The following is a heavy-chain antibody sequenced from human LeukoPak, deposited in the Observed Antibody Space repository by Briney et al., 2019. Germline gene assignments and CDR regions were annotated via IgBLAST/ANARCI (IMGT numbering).Heavy chain of an antibody. CDR1: GFTFSSYG. CDR2: ISGSGGST. D-gene: IGHD2-2*01. Sequence: PGGSLILSCAASGFTFSSYGMSWVRQAPGKGLEWVSAISGSGGSTYYADSVKGRFTISRDNSKNTLYLQMNSLRAEDTAVYYCAKGGGYCSSTSCYPNDAFDIWGQGTMVTVSS. V-gene: IGHV3-23*01. CDR3: AKGGGYCSSTSCYPNDAFDI. J-gene: IGHJ3*02.